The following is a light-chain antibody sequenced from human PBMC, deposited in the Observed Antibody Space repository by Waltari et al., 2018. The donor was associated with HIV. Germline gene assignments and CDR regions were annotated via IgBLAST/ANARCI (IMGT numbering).Light chain of an antibody. CDR2: EDT. Sequence: SYELTQPPSVSVSPGQTARISCPGDALPKQFAYWYQQKSGQAPVLVIYEDTKRPSGIPERFSASSSGTMATLTVSGAQVEDEADYYCYSTDTSGNHWVFGGGTRLTVL. CDR1: ALPKQF. CDR3: YSTDTSGNHWV. J-gene: IGLJ3*02. V-gene: IGLV3-10*01.